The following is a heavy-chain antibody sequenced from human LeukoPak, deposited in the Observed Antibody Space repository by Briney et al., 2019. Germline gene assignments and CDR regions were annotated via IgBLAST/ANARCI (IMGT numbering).Heavy chain of an antibody. CDR2: IIPILGIA. D-gene: IGHD6-13*01. CDR3: ARSTAAAGIDY. J-gene: IGHJ4*02. Sequence: GSSVKVSCKASGGTFSSYAISWVRQAPGQGLEWMGRIIPILGIANYAQKFQGRVTITAGKSTSTAYMELSSLRSEDTAVYYCARSTAAAGIDYWGQGTLVTVSS. CDR1: GGTFSSYA. V-gene: IGHV1-69*04.